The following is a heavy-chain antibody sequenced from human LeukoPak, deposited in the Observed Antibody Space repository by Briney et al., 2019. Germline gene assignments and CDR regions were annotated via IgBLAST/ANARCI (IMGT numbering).Heavy chain of an antibody. D-gene: IGHD1-26*01. CDR3: GRDTLVGLDY. J-gene: IGHJ4*02. CDR1: GFTFSSYG. CDR2: IWYDGSNK. Sequence: GGSLRLSCAASGFTFSSYGMHWVRQAPGKGLEWVAVIWYDGSNKYYADSVKGRFTISRDNSKNTLYVQMNSLRDEDTAVYYCGRDTLVGLDYWGQGTLVTVSS. V-gene: IGHV3-33*01.